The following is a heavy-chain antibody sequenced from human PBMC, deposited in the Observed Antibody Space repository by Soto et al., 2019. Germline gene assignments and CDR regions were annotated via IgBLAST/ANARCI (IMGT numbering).Heavy chain of an antibody. CDR2: ISAYNGNT. J-gene: IGHJ6*02. D-gene: IGHD3-22*01. V-gene: IGHV1-18*03. CDR1: GYTFTSYG. Sequence: ASVKVSCKASGYTFTSYGISWVRQAPGQGLEWMGWISAYNGNTNYAQKLQGRVTMTTDTSTSTAYMELRSLRSDDMAVYYCARVDYYDSSGYYYGNYYYYYGMDVWGQGTTVTVSS. CDR3: ARVDYYDSSGYYYGNYYYYYGMDV.